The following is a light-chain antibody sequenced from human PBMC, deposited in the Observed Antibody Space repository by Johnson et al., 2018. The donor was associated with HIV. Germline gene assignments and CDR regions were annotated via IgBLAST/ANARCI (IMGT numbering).Light chain of an antibody. CDR3: GTWDSSLSARV. CDR1: SSNIGNNY. CDR2: ENN. V-gene: IGLV1-51*02. Sequence: QLVLTQPPSVSAAPGQKVTISCSGSSSNIGNNYVSWYQQLPGTAPKLLIYENNKRPSGIPDRFSGSKSGTSATLGITGLQTGDEADYFCGTWDSSLSARVFGPGTKVTVL. J-gene: IGLJ1*01.